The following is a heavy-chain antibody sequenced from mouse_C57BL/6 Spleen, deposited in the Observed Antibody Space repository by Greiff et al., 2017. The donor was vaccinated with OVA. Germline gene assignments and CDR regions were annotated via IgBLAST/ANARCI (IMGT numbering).Heavy chain of an antibody. D-gene: IGHD2-5*01. CDR2: INPYNGDT. Sequence: VHVKQSGPELVKPGDSVKISCKASGYSFTGYFMNWVMQSHGKSLEWIGRINPYNGDTFYNQKFKGKATLTVDKSSSTAHMELRSLTSEDSAVYYCARWAYYSNYDWYFDVWGTGTTVTVSS. CDR1: GYSFTGYF. J-gene: IGHJ1*03. CDR3: ARWAYYSNYDWYFDV. V-gene: IGHV1-20*01.